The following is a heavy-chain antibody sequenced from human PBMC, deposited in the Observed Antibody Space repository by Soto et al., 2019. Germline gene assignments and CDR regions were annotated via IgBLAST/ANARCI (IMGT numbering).Heavy chain of an antibody. Sequence: VKVSCKASGYTFTSYDINWVRQATGQGLEWMGWMNPNSGNTGYAQRFQGRVTMTRNTSISTAYMEMSSLKSEDTAVYYCARPLNNDYFGYWGQGALVTVSS. J-gene: IGHJ4*02. CDR1: GYTFTSYD. V-gene: IGHV1-8*01. CDR3: ARPLNNDYFGY. CDR2: MNPNSGNT.